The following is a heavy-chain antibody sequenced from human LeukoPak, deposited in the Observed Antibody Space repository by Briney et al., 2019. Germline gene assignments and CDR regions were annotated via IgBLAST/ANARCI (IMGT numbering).Heavy chain of an antibody. CDR2: ILGGGGT. Sequence: GGSLRLSCAASGLIFHNYALVWIRRAPGKGPEWVSAILGGGGTFYAYAVKGRFTTSEDNSKNTLYPQMNSLRAEDTATYYCGQDPNGNYIGAFDFWGRGTMDTVSS. D-gene: IGHD4-17*01. CDR3: GQDPNGNYIGAFDF. V-gene: IGHV3-23*01. CDR1: GLIFHNYA. J-gene: IGHJ3*01.